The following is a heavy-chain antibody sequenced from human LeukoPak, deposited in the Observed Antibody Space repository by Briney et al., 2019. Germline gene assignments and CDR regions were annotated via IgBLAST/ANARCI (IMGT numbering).Heavy chain of an antibody. V-gene: IGHV4-38-2*01. CDR1: GYSISSGYY. CDR3: ARLSDFWSGYHPPHFDY. J-gene: IGHJ4*02. CDR2: IYHSGST. D-gene: IGHD3-3*01. Sequence: SETLSLTCAVSGYSISSGYYWGWIRQPPGKGLEWIGRIYHSGSTYYNPSLKSGVTISVDPSKNQLSRKRSSVTAADTGVYYCARLSDFWSGYHPPHFDYWGQGTLVTVSS.